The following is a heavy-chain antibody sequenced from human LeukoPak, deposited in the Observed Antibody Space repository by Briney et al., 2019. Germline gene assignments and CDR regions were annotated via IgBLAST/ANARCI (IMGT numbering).Heavy chain of an antibody. D-gene: IGHD3-16*01. V-gene: IGHV3-73*01. Sequence: PGGSLKLSCAASGFTFSGSAMHWVRQASGKGLEWVGRIRSKANSYATAYAASVKGRFTISRDDSKNTAYLQMNSLKTEDTAVYYCTRRLWGDWFDPWGQGTLVTVSS. J-gene: IGHJ5*02. CDR1: GFTFSGSA. CDR2: IRSKANSYAT. CDR3: TRRLWGDWFDP.